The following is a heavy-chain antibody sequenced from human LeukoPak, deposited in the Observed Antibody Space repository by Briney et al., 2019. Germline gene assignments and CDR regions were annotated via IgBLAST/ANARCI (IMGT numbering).Heavy chain of an antibody. J-gene: IGHJ5*02. D-gene: IGHD6-19*01. CDR1: GYTFTGYY. Sequence: ASVKVSCKASGYTFTGYYMHWVRQAPGQGLEWMGWINPNSGGTNYAQKFQGWVTMTRDTSISTAYMELSRLRSDDTAVYYCAREPVAGMGIENWFDPWGQGTLVTVSS. CDR2: INPNSGGT. V-gene: IGHV1-2*04. CDR3: AREPVAGMGIENWFDP.